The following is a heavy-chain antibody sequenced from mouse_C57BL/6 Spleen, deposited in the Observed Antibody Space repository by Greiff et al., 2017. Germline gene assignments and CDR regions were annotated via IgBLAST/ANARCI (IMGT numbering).Heavy chain of an antibody. V-gene: IGHV1-55*01. CDR2: IYPGSGST. J-gene: IGHJ4*01. D-gene: IGHD2-2*01. Sequence: VQLQQPGAELVKPGASVKMSCKASGYTFTSYWITWVKQRPGQGLEWIGDIYPGSGSTNYNEKFKSKATLTVDTSSSTAYMALSSLTSEDSAVFYCARRMVTSGGCYSIDYWGQGTTLTVSS. CDR1: GYTFTSYW. CDR3: ARRMVTSGGCYSIDY.